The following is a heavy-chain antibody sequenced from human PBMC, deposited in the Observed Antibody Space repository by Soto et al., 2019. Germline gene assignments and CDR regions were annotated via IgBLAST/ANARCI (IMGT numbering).Heavy chain of an antibody. CDR3: ARDGRYFDWLSPYWYFDL. CDR2: ISAYNGNT. D-gene: IGHD3-9*01. CDR1: GYTFTSYY. Sequence: ASVKVSCKASGYTFTSYYMHWVRQAPGQGLEWMGWISAYNGNTNYAQKLQGRVTMTTDTSTSTAYMELRSLRSDDTAVYYCARDGRYFDWLSPYWYFDLWGRGTLVTVS. J-gene: IGHJ2*01. V-gene: IGHV1-18*04.